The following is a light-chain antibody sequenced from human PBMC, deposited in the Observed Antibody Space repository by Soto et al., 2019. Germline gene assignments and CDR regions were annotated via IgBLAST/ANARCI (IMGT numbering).Light chain of an antibody. CDR2: GAS. J-gene: IGKJ1*01. V-gene: IGKV3-15*01. CDR1: ETVATN. CDR3: QQYFEWPPMT. Sequence: EVVMTQSPATLSVSPGERATLSCRASETVATNLAWYQQKPGQAPRLLISGASTRAAGISHRFRGSGSGTEFTLTIMSLRSVDSAIYYCQQYFEWPPMTFGQGTKVEI.